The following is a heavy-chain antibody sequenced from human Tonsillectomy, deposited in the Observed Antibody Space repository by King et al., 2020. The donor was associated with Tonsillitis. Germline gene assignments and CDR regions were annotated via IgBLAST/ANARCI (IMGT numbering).Heavy chain of an antibody. Sequence: QLQESGPGLVRPSETLSLTCTVSGGSMGPYWWSWIRQPAGKGLEWIGRIYNSWSPTYNPSLNSRVTMLVDTSNNQVSLILSSVTAADTAVYYCAASNGGAWFDPWGQGILVTVSS. J-gene: IGHJ5*02. CDR1: GGSMGPYW. CDR3: AASNGGAWFDP. CDR2: IYNSWSP. D-gene: IGHD4/OR15-4a*01. V-gene: IGHV4-4*07.